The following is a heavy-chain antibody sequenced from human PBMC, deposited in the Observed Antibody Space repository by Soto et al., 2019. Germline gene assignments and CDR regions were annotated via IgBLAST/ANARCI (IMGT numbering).Heavy chain of an antibody. Sequence: QVQLVQSGAEVKKPGSSVKVSCKASGGTFSSYAISWVRQAPGQGLEWMGGIIPIFGTANYAQKFQGRVTITADESTSTAYMELSRLRSEDTAVYYCAKTNLGYDILTGPLDYWGQGPLVTVSS. CDR1: GGTFSSYA. D-gene: IGHD3-9*01. CDR2: IIPIFGTA. V-gene: IGHV1-69*01. CDR3: AKTNLGYDILTGPLDY. J-gene: IGHJ4*02.